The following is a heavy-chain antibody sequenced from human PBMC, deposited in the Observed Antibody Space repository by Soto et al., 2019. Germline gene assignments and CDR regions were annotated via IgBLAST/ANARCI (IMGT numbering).Heavy chain of an antibody. D-gene: IGHD3-9*01. CDR3: ARGPPFILTGSYYFDY. J-gene: IGHJ4*02. CDR1: GGSFSGYY. CDR2: INHSGST. V-gene: IGHV4-34*01. Sequence: QVQLQQWGAGLLKPSETLSLTCAVYGGSFSGYYWSWIRQPPGKGLEWIGEINHSGSTNYNPSLKSRVTISVDTFKNQFSLKLSSVTAADTAVYYCARGPPFILTGSYYFDYWGQGTLVTVSS.